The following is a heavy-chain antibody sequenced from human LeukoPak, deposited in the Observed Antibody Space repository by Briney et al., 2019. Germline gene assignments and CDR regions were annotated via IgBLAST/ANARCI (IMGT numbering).Heavy chain of an antibody. CDR1: GGSISSYY. CDR2: IYYSGST. J-gene: IGHJ6*02. V-gene: IGHV4-59*01. Sequence: SETLSLTCTVSGGSISSYYWSWIRQPPGKGLEWIGYIYYSGSTNYNPSLKSRVTISVDTSKNQFPLNLSSVTAADTAVYYCVRGPTSHYNYSSGMDAWGQGTTVTVS. CDR3: VRGPTSHYNYSSGMDA.